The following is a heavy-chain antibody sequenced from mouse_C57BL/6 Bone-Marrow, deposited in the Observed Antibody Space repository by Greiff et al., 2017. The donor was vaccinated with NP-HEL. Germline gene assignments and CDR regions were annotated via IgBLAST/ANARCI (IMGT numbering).Heavy chain of an antibody. V-gene: IGHV5-9-1*02. J-gene: IGHJ3*01. CDR1: GFTFSSYA. CDR2: ISSGGDYI. D-gene: IGHD2-2*01. Sequence: EVHLVESGEGLVKPGGSLKLSCAASGFTFSSYAMSWVRQTPEKRLEWVAYISSGGDYIYYADTVKGRFTISRDNARNTLYLQMSSLKSEDTAMYYCTREDGYGEIAYWGQGTLVTVSA. CDR3: TREDGYGEIAY.